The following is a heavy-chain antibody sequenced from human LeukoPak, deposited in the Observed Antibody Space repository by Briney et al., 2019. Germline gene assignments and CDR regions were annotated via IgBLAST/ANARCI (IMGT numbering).Heavy chain of an antibody. CDR3: ARGPNSNWSGLDF. CDR2: ISPTGSTT. Sequence: GGSLRLSCTASGFSFSGHWMHWARQLPGKGLVWVSRISPTGSTTSYADSVKGRFTVSRDNAKNTLYLQVNNLRAEDTAVYCCARGPNSNWSGLDFWGQGALLTVSS. J-gene: IGHJ4*02. D-gene: IGHD6-6*01. CDR1: GFSFSGHW. V-gene: IGHV3-74*01.